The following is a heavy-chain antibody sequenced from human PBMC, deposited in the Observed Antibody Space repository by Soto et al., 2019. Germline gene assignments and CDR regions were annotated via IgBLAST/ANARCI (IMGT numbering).Heavy chain of an antibody. Sequence: LRLSCVASGFTFSRHGLSWVRQAPGKGLEWVSTINPSGDSTFYADSVRGRFTISRDNSKNTVYLQMNSLSVGDTAVYLCAKVDVSTAGSFDYWGQGALVTVSS. CDR3: AKVDVSTAGSFDY. V-gene: IGHV3-23*01. CDR2: INPSGDST. CDR1: GFTFSRHG. J-gene: IGHJ4*02. D-gene: IGHD6-13*01.